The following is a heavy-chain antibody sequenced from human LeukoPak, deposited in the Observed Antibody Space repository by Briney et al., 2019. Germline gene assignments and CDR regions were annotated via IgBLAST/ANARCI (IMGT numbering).Heavy chain of an antibody. CDR1: GFTFSSYS. V-gene: IGHV3-21*01. CDR2: ISSSSSYI. Sequence: GGSLRLSCAASGFTFSSYSMNWVRQAPGKGLEWVSSISSSSSYIYYADSVKGRFTISRDNAKNSLYLQMNSLRAEDTAVYYCATSHHYYGSGSYYNNFNYWGQGTPVTVSS. CDR3: ATSHHYYGSGSYYNNFNY. J-gene: IGHJ4*02. D-gene: IGHD3-10*01.